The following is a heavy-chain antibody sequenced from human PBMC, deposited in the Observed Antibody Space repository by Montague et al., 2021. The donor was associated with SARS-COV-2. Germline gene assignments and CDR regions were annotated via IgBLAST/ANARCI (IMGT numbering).Heavy chain of an antibody. V-gene: IGHV4-39*07. Sequence: SETLSLTCTVSGDSISHSSYYWGWIRQPPGKGLEWIGSIYYSGSTYYNPSLKGRVTISVDTTKNQVSLKLNSVTAAETAVYYCARVRQWPLPFDYWGQGTLVTVSS. CDR2: IYYSGST. CDR3: ARVRQWPLPFDY. D-gene: IGHD6-19*01. CDR1: GDSISHSSYY. J-gene: IGHJ4*02.